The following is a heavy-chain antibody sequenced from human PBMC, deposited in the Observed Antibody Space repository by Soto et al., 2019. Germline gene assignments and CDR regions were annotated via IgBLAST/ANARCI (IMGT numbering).Heavy chain of an antibody. CDR1: GFTVSSYS. CDR3: ERAHYYDPLGLGY. V-gene: IGHV3-21*01. J-gene: IGHJ4*02. Sequence: XECLRLYCAASGFTVSSYSMNWVRQAPGKGLEWVSSISSSSSYIYYADSVKGRFTISRDNAKNSLYLQMNSLRAEDTAVYYCERAHYYDPLGLGYWGQGTLVTVSS. D-gene: IGHD3-22*01. CDR2: ISSSSSYI.